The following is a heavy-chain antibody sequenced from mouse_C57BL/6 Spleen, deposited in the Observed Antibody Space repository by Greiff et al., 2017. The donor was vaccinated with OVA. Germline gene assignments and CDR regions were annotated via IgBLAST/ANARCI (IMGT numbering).Heavy chain of an antibody. CDR1: GFNIKDYY. D-gene: IGHD1-1*01. J-gene: IGHJ3*01. CDR2: IDPEDGET. CDR3: ARDYYGSSYWFAY. Sequence: VQLKESGAELVKPGASVKLSCTASGFNIKDYYMHWVKQRTEQGLEWIGRIDPEDGETKYAPKFQGKATITADTSSNTAYLQLSSLTSEDTAVYYGARDYYGSSYWFAYWGQGTLVTVSA. V-gene: IGHV14-2*01.